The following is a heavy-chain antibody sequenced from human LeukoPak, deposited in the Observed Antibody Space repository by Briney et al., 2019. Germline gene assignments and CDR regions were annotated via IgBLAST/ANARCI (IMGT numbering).Heavy chain of an antibody. CDR3: ARVVNQTPSFGY. J-gene: IGHJ4*02. D-gene: IGHD2/OR15-2a*01. CDR1: GYTFTSYD. CDR2: MNPNSGNT. Sequence: ASVKVSCKASGYTFTSYDINWVRQATGQGLEWMGWMNPNSGNTGYAQKFQGRVTMTRNTSISTAYMELSSLRSEDTAVYYCARVVNQTPSFGYWGQGTLVTVSS. V-gene: IGHV1-8*01.